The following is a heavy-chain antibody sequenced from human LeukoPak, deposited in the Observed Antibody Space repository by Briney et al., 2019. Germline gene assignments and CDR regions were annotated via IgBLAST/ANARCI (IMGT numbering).Heavy chain of an antibody. D-gene: IGHD3-3*01. CDR3: ARQTTGMITIFGGGPSWFDP. CDR1: GGSISSSSYY. V-gene: IGHV4-39*01. CDR2: TYYSGST. Sequence: SETLSLTCTVSGGSISSSSYYWGWIRQPPGKGLEWIGSTYYSGSTYYNPSLKSRVTISVDTSKDQFSLKLSSVTAADTAVYYCARQTTGMITIFGGGPSWFDPWGQGTLVTVSS. J-gene: IGHJ5*02.